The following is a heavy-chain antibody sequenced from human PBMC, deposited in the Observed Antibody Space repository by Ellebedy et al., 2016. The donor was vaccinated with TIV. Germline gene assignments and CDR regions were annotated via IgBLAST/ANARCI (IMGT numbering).Heavy chain of an antibody. V-gene: IGHV3-7*01. J-gene: IGHJ5*02. Sequence: GESLKISXAASGFTFSSYSMNWVRQAPGKGLEWVANIKQDGSEKHYADSVKGRFTISRDNAKNSLYLQMNSLGAEDTAVYFCARGRYYCSSTSCYAPSWFDPWGQGTLVTVSS. CDR2: IKQDGSEK. CDR1: GFTFSSYS. D-gene: IGHD2-2*01. CDR3: ARGRYYCSSTSCYAPSWFDP.